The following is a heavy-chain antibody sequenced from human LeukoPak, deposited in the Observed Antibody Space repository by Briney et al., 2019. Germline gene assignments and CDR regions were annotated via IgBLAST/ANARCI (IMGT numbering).Heavy chain of an antibody. Sequence: PGGSLRLSCAASGFTLSSYSMNWVRQAPGKGLEWISYITSSSSTIHYADSVRGRFTISRDNAKNSLYLQMNSLRDEDTAVYYCTRDPNALDYWDQGTLVTVSS. V-gene: IGHV3-48*02. CDR2: ITSSSSTI. CDR1: GFTLSSYS. J-gene: IGHJ4*02. CDR3: TRDPNALDY.